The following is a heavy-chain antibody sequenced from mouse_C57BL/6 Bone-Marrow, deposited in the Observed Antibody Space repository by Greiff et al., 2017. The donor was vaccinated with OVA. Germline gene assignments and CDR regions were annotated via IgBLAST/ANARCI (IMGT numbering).Heavy chain of an antibody. CDR1: GFTFSDYG. CDR2: ISSGSSTI. D-gene: IGHD2-1*01. J-gene: IGHJ4*01. V-gene: IGHV5-17*01. Sequence: EVMLVESGGGLVKPGGSLKLSCAASGFTFSDYGMHWVRQAPEKGLEWVAYISSGSSTIYYADTVRGQFTISRDNAKNTLFLQMTSLRSEDTAMSYCARAKVYYGNPYYYAKDDWGQGTSVTVSS. CDR3: ARAKVYYGNPYYYAKDD.